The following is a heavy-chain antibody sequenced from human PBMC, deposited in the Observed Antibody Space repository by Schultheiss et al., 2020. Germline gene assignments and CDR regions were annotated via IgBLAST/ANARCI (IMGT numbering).Heavy chain of an antibody. CDR2: ISGSGGST. D-gene: IGHD2-21*01. CDR3: AKGHRFLLYWYFDL. V-gene: IGHV3-23*01. J-gene: IGHJ2*01. CDR1: GFTFSSYS. Sequence: GESLKISCAASGFTFSSYSMNWVRQAPGKGLEWVSAISGSGGSTYYADSVKGRFTISRDNSKNTLYLQMNSLRAEDTAVYYCAKGHRFLLYWYFDLWGRGTLVTVSS.